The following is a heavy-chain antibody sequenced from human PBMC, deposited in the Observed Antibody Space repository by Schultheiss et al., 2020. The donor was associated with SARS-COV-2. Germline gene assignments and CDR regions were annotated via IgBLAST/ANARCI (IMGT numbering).Heavy chain of an antibody. CDR2: INHSGST. D-gene: IGHD1-26*01. V-gene: IGHV4-34*01. J-gene: IGHJ4*02. CDR1: GGSFSGHY. CDR3: ARGGRGVRVGTTGDY. Sequence: SQTLSLTCGVNGGSFSGHYWSWIRQSPGKGLEWIGEINHSGSTNYNPSLMSRVSISLDTSKNQFSLKLSSVTAADTAVYYCARGGRGVRVGTTGDYWGQGTLVTVSS.